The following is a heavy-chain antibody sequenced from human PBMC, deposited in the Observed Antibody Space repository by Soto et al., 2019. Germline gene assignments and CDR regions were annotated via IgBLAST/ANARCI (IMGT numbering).Heavy chain of an antibody. V-gene: IGHV1-8*01. D-gene: IGHD6-6*01. Sequence: ASVKVSCKASGYTFTSYDINWVRQATGQGFEWMGWMNPNSGNTGYRQNFQGRVTMNRSTSMSTAYMELSRLRSEDTAVYYCESGIGRSSLYGMDVWGQANTLTVS. CDR2: MNPNSGNT. CDR1: GYTFTSYD. J-gene: IGHJ6*02. CDR3: ESGIGRSSLYGMDV.